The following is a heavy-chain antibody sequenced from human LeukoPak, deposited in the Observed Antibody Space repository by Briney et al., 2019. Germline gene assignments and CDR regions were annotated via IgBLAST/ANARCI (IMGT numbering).Heavy chain of an antibody. J-gene: IGHJ4*02. CDR2: IYTSGST. CDR3: ARGRFGQLAPVGDY. V-gene: IGHV4-61*02. Sequence: SQTLSLTCTVSGGSISSGSYYWSWIRQPAGKGLEWIGRIYTSGSTNYNPSLKSRVTISVDTSKNQFSLKLSSVTAADTAMYYCARGRFGQLAPVGDYWGQGTLVTVSS. D-gene: IGHD3-10*01. CDR1: GGSISSGSYY.